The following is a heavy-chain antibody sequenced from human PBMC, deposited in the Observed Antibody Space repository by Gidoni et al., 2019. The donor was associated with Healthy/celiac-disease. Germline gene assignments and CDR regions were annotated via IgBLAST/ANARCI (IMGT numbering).Heavy chain of an antibody. V-gene: IGHV3-21*01. CDR1: GSTFSSYS. J-gene: IGHJ4*02. D-gene: IGHD1-26*01. CDR3: ARGDWELRPDY. Sequence: EVQLVESGGGLVKPGGSPRPSCAASGSTFSSYSMNWVRQAPGKGLEWVSSISSSSSYIYYADSVKGRFTISRDNAKNSLYLQMNSLRAEDTAVYYCARGDWELRPDYWGQGTLVTVSS. CDR2: ISSSSSYI.